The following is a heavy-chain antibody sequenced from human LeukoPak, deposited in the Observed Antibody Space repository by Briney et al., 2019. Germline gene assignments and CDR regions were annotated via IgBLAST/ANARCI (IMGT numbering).Heavy chain of an antibody. CDR1: GFTFSSHA. D-gene: IGHD6-6*01. V-gene: IGHV3-23*01. J-gene: IGHJ4*02. CDR3: ANGDAARPSEGLDY. Sequence: GGSLRLSCSASGFTFSSHAVNWVRQPPGKGLEWVSSISGGGGTTYYADSVKGRFTISRDNSKSTLYLQMNSLRADDTAVYYRANGDAARPSEGLDYWGRGTLVTVSS. CDR2: ISGGGGTT.